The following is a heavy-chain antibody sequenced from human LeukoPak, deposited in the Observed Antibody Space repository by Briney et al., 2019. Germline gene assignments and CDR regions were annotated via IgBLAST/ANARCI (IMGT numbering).Heavy chain of an antibody. V-gene: IGHV3-30*18. CDR2: ISYDGSNK. Sequence: QPGGSLRLSCAASGFTFSSYGMHWVRQAPGKGLEWVAVISYDGSNKYYADSVKGRFTISRDNSKNTLYLQMNSLRAEDTAVYYCAKVRLDPYYYYYMDVWGKGTTVTVSS. CDR1: GFTFSSYG. J-gene: IGHJ6*03. CDR3: AKVRLDPYYYYYMDV.